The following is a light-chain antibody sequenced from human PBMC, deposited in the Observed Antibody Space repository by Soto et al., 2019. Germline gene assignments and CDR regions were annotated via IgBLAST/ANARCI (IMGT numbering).Light chain of an antibody. CDR3: QQRSNWPPY. J-gene: IGKJ4*01. Sequence: EIVLTQSPATLSLSPGERATLSCRASQSVSSYLAWYQQKPGQAPRLLIYDASNRATGIPARFSGSGSGTDFTLTISSLEPEEFAVYYCQQRSNWPPYFGGGTKVEIK. CDR1: QSVSSY. V-gene: IGKV3-11*01. CDR2: DAS.